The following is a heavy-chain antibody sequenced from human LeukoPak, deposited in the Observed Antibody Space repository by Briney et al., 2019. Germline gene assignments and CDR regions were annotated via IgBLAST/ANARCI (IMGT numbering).Heavy chain of an antibody. CDR2: INPNSGGT. CDR1: GYTCTGYY. D-gene: IGHD3-10*01. J-gene: IGHJ6*02. V-gene: IGHV1-2*02. CDR3: ARDVGRFGDADYGMDV. Sequence: ASVKVSCKASGYTCTGYYMHWVRQAPGQGLELMGWINPNSGGTNYAQKFQGRVTMTRDTSISTAYMELSRLRSDDTAVYYCARDVGRFGDADYGMDVWGQGTTVTVSS.